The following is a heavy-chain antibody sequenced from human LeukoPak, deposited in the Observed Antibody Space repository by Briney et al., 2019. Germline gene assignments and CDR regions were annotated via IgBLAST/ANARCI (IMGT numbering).Heavy chain of an antibody. V-gene: IGHV4-59*01. CDR1: GGSISSYY. J-gene: IGHJ4*02. CDR3: ARVTGTTFPSFDY. CDR2: IYYSGST. D-gene: IGHD1-7*01. Sequence: PSETLSLTCTVSGGSISSYYWSWIRQPPGKGLEWIGYIYYSGSTNYNPSLKSRVTISVDTSKNQFSLKLSSVTAADTAVYYCARVTGTTFPSFDYWGQGTLVTVSS.